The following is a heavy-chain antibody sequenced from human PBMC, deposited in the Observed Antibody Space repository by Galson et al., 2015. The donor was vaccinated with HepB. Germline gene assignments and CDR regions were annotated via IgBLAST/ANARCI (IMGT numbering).Heavy chain of an antibody. CDR3: ARVGFTNFKHSGGYYPPGRLPKWFGP. CDR1: GYTFTNYY. CDR2: INPNSGST. Sequence: SVKVSCKASGYTFTNYYIHWVRQAPGQGLESMGAINPNSGSTTYPQKFQGRVTMTKDTSTSTVYMELRSLNFDDTAVYYCARVGFTNFKHSGGYYPPGRLPKWFGPWGQGTLVTVSS. J-gene: IGHJ5*02. V-gene: IGHV1-46*01. D-gene: IGHD6-19*01.